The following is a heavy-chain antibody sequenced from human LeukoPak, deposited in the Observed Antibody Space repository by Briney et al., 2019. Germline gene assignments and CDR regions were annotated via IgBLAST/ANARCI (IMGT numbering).Heavy chain of an antibody. J-gene: IGHJ4*02. Sequence: GGSLRLSCAASGFTFIRYAMHWVRQAPGKGLEWVAVISYDGSNKYYADSVKGRFTISRDNSKNTLYLQMNSLRAEDTAVYYCARVGDGYNFWGWGYYFDYWGQGTLVTVSS. D-gene: IGHD5-24*01. CDR2: ISYDGSNK. CDR1: GFTFIRYA. CDR3: ARVGDGYNFWGWGYYFDY. V-gene: IGHV3-30*01.